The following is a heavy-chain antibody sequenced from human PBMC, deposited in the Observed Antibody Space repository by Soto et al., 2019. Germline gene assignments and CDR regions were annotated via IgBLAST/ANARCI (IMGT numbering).Heavy chain of an antibody. CDR2: ISYDGSNK. Sequence: QVQLVESGGGVVQPGRSLRLSCAASGFTFSSYAMHWVRQAPGKGLEWVAVISYDGSNKYYADSVKGRFTISRDNSKNTLYLQMNSLRAEDTAVYYCARDNPITYCGGDCYSAALGYWGQGTLVTVSS. D-gene: IGHD2-21*02. CDR3: ARDNPITYCGGDCYSAALGY. V-gene: IGHV3-30-3*01. CDR1: GFTFSSYA. J-gene: IGHJ4*02.